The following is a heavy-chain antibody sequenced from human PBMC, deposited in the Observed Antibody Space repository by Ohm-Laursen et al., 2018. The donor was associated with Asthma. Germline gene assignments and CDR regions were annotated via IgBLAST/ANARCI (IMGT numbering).Heavy chain of an antibody. V-gene: IGHV3-30*04. CDR3: ARAPLSWTTANYYGMDV. Sequence: SLRLSCTASGFTFRSYAMHWVRQAPGKGLEWVAVISYDGSTKYSADSVKGRFIVSRDISKNILSLQMNSLRSEDTAVYYCARAPLSWTTANYYGMDVWGQGTTVTVSS. CDR1: GFTFRSYA. J-gene: IGHJ6*02. D-gene: IGHD4-17*01. CDR2: ISYDGSTK.